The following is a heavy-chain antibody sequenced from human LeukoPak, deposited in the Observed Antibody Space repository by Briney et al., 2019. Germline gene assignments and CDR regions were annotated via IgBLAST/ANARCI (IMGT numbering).Heavy chain of an antibody. D-gene: IGHD2-2*01. CDR2: IRYDGNNK. CDR1: GFTFSTYG. V-gene: IGHV3-30*02. Sequence: PGGSLKLSCAASGFTFSTYGMHWVRQAPGKGLEWVAFIRYDGNNKYYADFVKGRFTIPRDNSKNTLYLHMNSLRTEDTAVYYCAKIEGKYQLANVPDHWGQGNLVTVSS. J-gene: IGHJ4*02. CDR3: AKIEGKYQLANVPDH.